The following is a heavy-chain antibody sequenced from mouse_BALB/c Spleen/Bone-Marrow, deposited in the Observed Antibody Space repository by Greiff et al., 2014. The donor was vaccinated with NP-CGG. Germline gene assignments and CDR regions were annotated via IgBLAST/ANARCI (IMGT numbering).Heavy chain of an antibody. CDR1: GFNIKDTY. V-gene: IGHV14-3*02. Sequence: VQLQQSGAELVKPGASVKLSCTASGFNIKDTYMHWVKQRPEQGLEWIGRIDPANGNTKYDPKFQGKATTTADTSSNTAYLQLSSLTSEDTAVYYCASYYYGSSHGFAYWGQGTLVTVSA. J-gene: IGHJ3*01. CDR2: IDPANGNT. CDR3: ASYYYGSSHGFAY. D-gene: IGHD1-1*01.